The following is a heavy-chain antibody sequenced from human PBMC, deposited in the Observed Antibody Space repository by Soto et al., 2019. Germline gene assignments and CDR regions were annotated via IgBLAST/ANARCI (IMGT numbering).Heavy chain of an antibody. V-gene: IGHV1-3*01. J-gene: IGHJ4*02. Sequence: ASVKVSCKASGYTFTSYAMHWVRQAPGQRLEWMGWINAGNGNTKYSQKFQGRVTITRDTSASTAYMELSSLRSEDTAVYYCARGVDSSSSAFSYYFDYWGQGTLVTVSS. D-gene: IGHD6-6*01. CDR1: GYTFTSYA. CDR2: INAGNGNT. CDR3: ARGVDSSSSAFSYYFDY.